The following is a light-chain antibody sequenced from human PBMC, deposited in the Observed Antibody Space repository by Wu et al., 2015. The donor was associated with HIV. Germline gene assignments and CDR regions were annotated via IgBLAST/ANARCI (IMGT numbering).Light chain of an antibody. CDR3: QQRGYWGT. V-gene: IGKV3-11*01. CDR1: QSVSSY. CDR2: DAS. J-gene: IGKJ4*01. Sequence: EIVLTQSPVTVSLSPGARATLSCRASQSVSSYLSWYQQKPGQAPSLLIYDASTRATGIPARFSGSGSGTDSTLTISSLEPEDFAVYYCQQRGYWGTFGGGTKVETK.